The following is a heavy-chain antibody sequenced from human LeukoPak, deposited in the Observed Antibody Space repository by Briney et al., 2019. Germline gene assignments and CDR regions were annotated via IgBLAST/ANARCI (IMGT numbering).Heavy chain of an antibody. Sequence: GGSLRLSCAASGFTFNSYSMNWVRQAPGKGLEWVSYISSNSSTIYYADSVKGRFNISRDNGKNSLYLQMDNLRVEDTAVYYCTRAPKLGGYFSVDYWGQGTLVTVSP. CDR1: GFTFNSYS. D-gene: IGHD3-22*01. CDR2: ISSNSSTI. V-gene: IGHV3-48*04. CDR3: TRAPKLGGYFSVDY. J-gene: IGHJ4*02.